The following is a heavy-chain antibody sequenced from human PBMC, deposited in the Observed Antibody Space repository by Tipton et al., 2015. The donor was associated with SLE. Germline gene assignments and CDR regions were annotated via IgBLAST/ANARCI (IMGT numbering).Heavy chain of an antibody. V-gene: IGHV1-18*01. CDR1: SNTFTNFP. D-gene: IGHD2-15*01. J-gene: IGHJ3*01. CDR2: TSNYTGNT. CDR3: ARRGVAVPPDHAFDL. Sequence: QLVQSGAEVKKPGASVKVSCKSSSNTFTNFPISWVRQAPGQGLEWMGSTSNYTGNTNYAQKLQGRVTMTTDTSTRTAYMELRSLRSDDTAVYYCARRGVAVPPDHAFDLWGQGTMVTVSS.